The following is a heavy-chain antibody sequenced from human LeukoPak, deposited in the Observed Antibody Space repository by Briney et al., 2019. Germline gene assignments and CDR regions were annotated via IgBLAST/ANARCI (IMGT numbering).Heavy chain of an antibody. CDR3: ATRPPRYSYGSRWAYNWIDP. CDR2: INHSGST. D-gene: IGHD5-18*01. CDR1: GGSFSGYY. J-gene: IGHJ5*02. V-gene: IGHV4-34*01. Sequence: PSETLSLTCAVYGGSFSGYYWSWIRQPPGKGLEWIGEINHSGSTNYNPSLKSRVTISVDTSKNQFSLKLSSVTAADTAVYYCATRPPRYSYGSRWAYNWIDPWGQGTLVTVSS.